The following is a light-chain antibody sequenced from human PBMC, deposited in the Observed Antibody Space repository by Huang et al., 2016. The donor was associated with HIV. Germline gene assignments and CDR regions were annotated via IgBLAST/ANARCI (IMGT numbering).Light chain of an antibody. J-gene: IGKJ5*01. V-gene: IGKV4-1*01. CDR1: QSVLYSSNNKNY. Sequence: DIVMTQSPDSLAVSLGERATINCKSSQSVLYSSNNKNYLAWYQQKPGQPPKLLIYWASTRDSGVPDRFSGSGSGTDFTLTISSLQAEDVAVYYCQQYFSTPTFGQGTRLEIK. CDR3: QQYFSTPT. CDR2: WAS.